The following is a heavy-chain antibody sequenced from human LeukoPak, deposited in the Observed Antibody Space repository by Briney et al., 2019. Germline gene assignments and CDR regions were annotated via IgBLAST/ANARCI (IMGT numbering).Heavy chain of an antibody. J-gene: IGHJ4*02. CDR2: IIPIFGTA. D-gene: IGHD1-26*01. CDR3: ARASGSYFHPHPYYFDY. Sequence: SVNVSCKASGYTFTSYGISWVRQAPGQGLEWMGGIIPIFGTANYAQKFQGRVTITADESTSTAYMELSSLRSEDTAVYYCARASGSYFHPHPYYFDYWGQGTLVTVSS. CDR1: GYTFTSYG. V-gene: IGHV1-69*13.